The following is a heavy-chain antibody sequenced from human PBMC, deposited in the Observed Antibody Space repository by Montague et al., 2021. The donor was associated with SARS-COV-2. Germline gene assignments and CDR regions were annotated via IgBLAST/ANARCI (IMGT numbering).Heavy chain of an antibody. Sequence: CAISGDSVSTNSGTWNWVRLSPSRGLELLGRTYYRSEWYSDYSVSVKSLISINPDTSKNQFSLQLNSVTPEDTAVYYCARAERGSCGDGNCYQYFFDYWGQGTLVTVSS. CDR3: ARAERGSCGDGNCYQYFFDY. CDR1: GDSVSTNSGT. J-gene: IGHJ4*02. V-gene: IGHV6-1*01. CDR2: TYYRSEWYS. D-gene: IGHD2-15*01.